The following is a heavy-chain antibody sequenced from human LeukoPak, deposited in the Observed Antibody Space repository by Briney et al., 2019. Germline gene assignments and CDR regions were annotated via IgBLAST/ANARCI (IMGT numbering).Heavy chain of an antibody. V-gene: IGHV3-23*01. CDR1: GFTFTNYA. D-gene: IGHD3-22*01. CDR2: IGASGADT. Sequence: GGSLRLSCAASGFTFTNYAMTWVRQAPGRGLEWVSVIGASGADTYYSDSVKGRFTVSRDNSQNTLFLHMSSLRAEDTAVYFCARRPRDTSGYYLGAFHDWGQGTTVTVSS. CDR3: ARRPRDTSGYYLGAFHD. J-gene: IGHJ3*01.